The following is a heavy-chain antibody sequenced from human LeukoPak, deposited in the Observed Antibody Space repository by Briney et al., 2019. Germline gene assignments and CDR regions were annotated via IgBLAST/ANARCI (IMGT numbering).Heavy chain of an antibody. CDR3: AREGYYGSGSPPSLYFDY. J-gene: IGHJ4*02. CDR1: GFTFSNSG. CDR2: TSSDLNVK. V-gene: IGHV3-30*03. D-gene: IGHD3-10*01. Sequence: PGGSLRLSCVASGFTFSNSGMNWVRQAPGRGLEWVAVTSSDLNVKLYADSVKGRFTISRDNSRSTLYLQMNSLRPEDTAIYYCAREGYYGSGSPPSLYFDYWGQGTLVTVSS.